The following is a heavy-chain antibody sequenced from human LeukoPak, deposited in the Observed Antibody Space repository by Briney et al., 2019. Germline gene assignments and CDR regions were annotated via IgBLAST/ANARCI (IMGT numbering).Heavy chain of an antibody. CDR1: GYTFTSYG. Sequence: ASVKVSCKASGYTFTSYGISWVRQAPGQGLEWKGWISAYNGNTDYAQKLQGRVTMSTDTSTSTAYMELRSLRSDDTAVYYCARVQNYYDSRPFDYWGQGTLVTVSS. V-gene: IGHV1-18*01. CDR3: ARVQNYYDSRPFDY. CDR2: ISAYNGNT. D-gene: IGHD3-22*01. J-gene: IGHJ4*02.